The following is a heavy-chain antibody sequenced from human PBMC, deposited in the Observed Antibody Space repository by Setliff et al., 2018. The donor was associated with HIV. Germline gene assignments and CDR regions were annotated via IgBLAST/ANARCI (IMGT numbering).Heavy chain of an antibody. D-gene: IGHD3-22*01. CDR2: INSDGVST. CDR1: GFTFSSYW. V-gene: IGHV3-74*03. J-gene: IGHJ3*01. CDR3: VRDTDMITTTDAFDV. Sequence: PGGSLRLSCAASGFTFSSYWMHWVRQAPGKGLVWVSRINSDGVSTMYADSVKGRFTIYRDNAKNTLYLQMNSLRVEDTAVYYCVRDTDMITTTDAFDVWGQRTMVTVS.